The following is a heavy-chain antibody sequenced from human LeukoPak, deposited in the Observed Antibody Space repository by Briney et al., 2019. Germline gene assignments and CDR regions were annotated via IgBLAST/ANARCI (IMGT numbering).Heavy chain of an antibody. J-gene: IGHJ5*02. CDR1: GYTSTGYY. CDR3: ARDWPPLDP. Sequence: ASVKVSCKASGYTSTGYYMHWVRQAPGQGLEWMGWINPHSGGTNYAQKFQGRVTMTRDTSISAAYMELSRLRSDDTAVYYCARDWPPLDPWGQGTLVTVSS. CDR2: INPHSGGT. V-gene: IGHV1-2*02.